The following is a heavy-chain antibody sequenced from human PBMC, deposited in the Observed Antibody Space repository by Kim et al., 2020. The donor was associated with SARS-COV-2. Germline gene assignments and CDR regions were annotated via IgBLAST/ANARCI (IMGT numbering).Heavy chain of an antibody. CDR2: IGSGATA. J-gene: IGHJ4*02. V-gene: IGHV3-23*01. Sequence: GGSLRLSCAASGFTFGSYAMSWVRQAPGKGLEWVSLIGSGATAFYADSVRSRFTNSRDNSKNTLYLQMDSLRAEDTGLYYCASSYFYGSETHNYFQNWGRGTLVPVS. D-gene: IGHD3-10*01. CDR3: ASSYFYGSETHNYFQN. CDR1: GFTFGSYA.